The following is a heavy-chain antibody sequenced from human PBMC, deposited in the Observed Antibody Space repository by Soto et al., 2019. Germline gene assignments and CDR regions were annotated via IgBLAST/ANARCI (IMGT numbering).Heavy chain of an antibody. CDR3: ARAGGYSSGWALDAFDI. V-gene: IGHV1-69*13. CDR1: GGTFSSYA. J-gene: IGHJ3*02. D-gene: IGHD6-25*01. Sequence: ASVKVSCKASGGTFSSYAISWVRQAPGQGLEWMGGIIPIFGTANYAQKFQGRVTITADESTSTAYMELSSLRSEDTAVYYCARAGGYSSGWALDAFDIWGQGTMVTVSS. CDR2: IIPIFGTA.